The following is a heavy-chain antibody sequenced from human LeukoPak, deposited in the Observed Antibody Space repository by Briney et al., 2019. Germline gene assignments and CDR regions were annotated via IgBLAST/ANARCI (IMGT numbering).Heavy chain of an antibody. Sequence: GGSLRLSCAASGFTFSSYAMSWVRQAPGKGLEWVSAISGSGGSTYYADSVKGRFTISRDNSKNTLYLQMNSLRAEDTAVYYCAKEIGAITGIFDYYYYGMDVWGQGTTVTVSS. D-gene: IGHD1-20*01. CDR2: ISGSGGST. J-gene: IGHJ6*02. V-gene: IGHV3-23*01. CDR1: GFTFSSYA. CDR3: AKEIGAITGIFDYYYYGMDV.